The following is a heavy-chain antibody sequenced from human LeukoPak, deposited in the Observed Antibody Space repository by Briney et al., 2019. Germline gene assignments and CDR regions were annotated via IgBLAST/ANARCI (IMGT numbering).Heavy chain of an antibody. J-gene: IGHJ3*02. D-gene: IGHD3-22*01. CDR2: ISAYNGST. V-gene: IGHV1-18*01. Sequence: GASVKVSCKASGYTFTSYGISWVRQAPGQGLEWMGWISAYNGSTNYAQKLQGRVTMTTDTSTSTAYMELRSLRSDDTAVYYCMSDFYDSSGLDAFDIWGQGTMVTVSS. CDR3: MSDFYDSSGLDAFDI. CDR1: GYTFTSYG.